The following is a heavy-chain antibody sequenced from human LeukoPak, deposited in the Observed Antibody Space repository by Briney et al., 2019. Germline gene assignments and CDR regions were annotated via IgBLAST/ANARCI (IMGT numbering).Heavy chain of an antibody. Sequence: GGSLRLSCAASGFTVSSNYMSWVRQAPGKRLEWVSVIYSGGSTYYADSVKGRFTISRDNSKNTLYLQMNSLRAEDTAVYYCARFSSLAAAGIDAFDIWGQGTMVTVSS. CDR3: ARFSSLAAAGIDAFDI. D-gene: IGHD6-13*01. J-gene: IGHJ3*02. CDR1: GFTVSSNY. CDR2: IYSGGST. V-gene: IGHV3-53*01.